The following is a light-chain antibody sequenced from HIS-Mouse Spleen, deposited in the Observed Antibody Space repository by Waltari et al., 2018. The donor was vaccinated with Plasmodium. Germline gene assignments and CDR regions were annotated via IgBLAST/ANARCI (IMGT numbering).Light chain of an antibody. Sequence: SYVLTQPPSVSVAPGQTARITCGGNNIGRKRVHWYQQKPGQAPVLVVYDDSDRPSGSPERFSGSNSGNTATLTISRVEAGDEADYYCQVWDSSSDHVVFGGGTKLTVL. CDR2: DDS. CDR3: QVWDSSSDHVV. CDR1: NIGRKR. J-gene: IGLJ2*01. V-gene: IGLV3-21*02.